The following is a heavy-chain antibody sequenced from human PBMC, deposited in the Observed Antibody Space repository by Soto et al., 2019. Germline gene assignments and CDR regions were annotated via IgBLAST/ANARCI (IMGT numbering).Heavy chain of an antibody. V-gene: IGHV4-28*01. D-gene: IGHD5-18*01. CDR1: GYSISSSNW. J-gene: IGHJ4*02. Sequence: QVQLQESGPGLVKPSDTLSLTCAVSGYSISSSNWWGWIRQPPGKGLEWIAYIYYSGSTYYNPSRKSRVTMSVDTPKNQFSLKLSSVTAVDTAVYYCARTLPGGYIYGFDYWGQGTLVTVSS. CDR3: ARTLPGGYIYGFDY. CDR2: IYYSGST.